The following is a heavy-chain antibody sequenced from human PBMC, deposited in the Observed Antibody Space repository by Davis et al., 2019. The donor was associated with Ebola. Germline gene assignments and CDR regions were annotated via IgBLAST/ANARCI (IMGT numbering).Heavy chain of an antibody. J-gene: IGHJ6*02. CDR1: GGTFSSYA. CDR2: INAGNGNT. CDR3: ARPLEVDFWSGYRYYGMDV. D-gene: IGHD3-3*01. Sequence: AASVKVSCKASGGTFSSYAMHWVRQAPGQRLEWMGWINAGNGNTKYSQKFQGRVTITADKSTSTAYMELSSLRSEDTAVYYCARPLEVDFWSGYRYYGMDVWGQGTTVTVSS. V-gene: IGHV1-3*01.